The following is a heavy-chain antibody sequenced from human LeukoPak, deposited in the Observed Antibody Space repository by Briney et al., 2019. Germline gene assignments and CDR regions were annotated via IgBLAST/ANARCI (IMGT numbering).Heavy chain of an antibody. D-gene: IGHD6-13*01. CDR3: ARVLGGSSWGYYYYYGMDV. CDR1: GFTFSDYC. V-gene: IGHV3-11*01. CDR2: ISSSGSTI. Sequence: GGSLRLSCAASGFTFSDYCMSWIRQAPGKGLEWVSYISSSGSTIYYADSVKGRFTISRDNAKNSLYLQMNSLRAEDTAVYYCARVLGGSSWGYYYYYGMDVWGQGTTVTVSS. J-gene: IGHJ6*02.